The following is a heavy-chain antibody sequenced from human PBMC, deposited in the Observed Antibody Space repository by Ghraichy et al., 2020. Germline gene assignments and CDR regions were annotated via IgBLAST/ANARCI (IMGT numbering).Heavy chain of an antibody. V-gene: IGHV4-59*08. CDR3: ARHRRATSSGSAEYFQH. Sequence: SETLSLTCNVSGGSISSYYWSWIRQPPGKGLEWIGYIYYSGSTNYNPSLKSRITISVDTSKNQFSLKLSSVTAADTAVYYCARHRRATSSGSAEYFQHWGQGTRVTVSS. CDR1: GGSISSYY. J-gene: IGHJ1*01. CDR2: IYYSGST. D-gene: IGHD6-19*01.